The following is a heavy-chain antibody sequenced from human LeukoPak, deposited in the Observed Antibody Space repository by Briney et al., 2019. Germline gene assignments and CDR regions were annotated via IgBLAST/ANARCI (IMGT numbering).Heavy chain of an antibody. V-gene: IGHV4-4*07. CDR1: GGSISSYY. CDR2: IYTSGST. CDR3: ASGGLYSGSYYVDY. Sequence: SSETLSLTCTVSGGSISSYYWSWIRQPAGKGLEWIGRIYTSGSTNYNPSLKSRVTMSVDTSKNQSSLKLSSVTAADTAVYYCASGGLYSGSYYVDYWGQGTLVTVSS. D-gene: IGHD1-26*01. J-gene: IGHJ4*02.